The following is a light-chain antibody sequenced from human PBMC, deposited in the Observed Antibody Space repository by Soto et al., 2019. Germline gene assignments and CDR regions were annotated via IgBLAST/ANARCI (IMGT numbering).Light chain of an antibody. Sequence: DIQMTQSPSAMSASVGGRVTITCRASQDISNYLAWYQQKPGKVPKRLIYDASSLESGVPSRFSASGYGTEFSLTISSLQPEDFATYYCLQHKTYPRTFGQGTKLEIK. CDR2: DAS. J-gene: IGKJ2*01. CDR1: QDISNY. V-gene: IGKV1-17*03. CDR3: LQHKTYPRT.